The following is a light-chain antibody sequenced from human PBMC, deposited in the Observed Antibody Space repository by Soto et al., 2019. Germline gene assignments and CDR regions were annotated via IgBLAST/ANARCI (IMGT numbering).Light chain of an antibody. J-gene: IGKJ4*01. V-gene: IGKV3-15*01. CDR1: QSVSFH. CDR2: GAF. CDR3: QQYKNWPPLT. Sequence: EIVMTQSPATLSVSPGETATLSCRASQSVSFHLAWYQQKPGQGPRLLIYGAFTRATGTPARFSGSGSGTDFTLTISSLQSEDFAVYYCQQYKNWPPLTFGGGTKVEIK.